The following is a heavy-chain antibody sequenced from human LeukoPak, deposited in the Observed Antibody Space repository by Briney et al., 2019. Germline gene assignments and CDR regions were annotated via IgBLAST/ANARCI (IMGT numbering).Heavy chain of an antibody. CDR1: GFTFSSYG. J-gene: IGHJ5*02. CDR2: IRYDGSSK. V-gene: IGHV3-30*02. Sequence: GGSLRLSCAASGFTFSSYGMHWVRQAPGKGLEWVAFIRYDGSSKYYADSVKGRFTISRDNSKNTLYLQMNSLRAEDTAVYYCAKDQVAATLGVPWFDPWGQGTLVTVSS. CDR3: AKDQVAATLGVPWFDP. D-gene: IGHD2-15*01.